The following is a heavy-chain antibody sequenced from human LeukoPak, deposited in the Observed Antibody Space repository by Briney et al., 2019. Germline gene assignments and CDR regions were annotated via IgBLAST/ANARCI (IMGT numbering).Heavy chain of an antibody. D-gene: IGHD6-19*01. CDR3: AKDLQHSSGWYFDY. Sequence: GGSLRLSCAASGFTFSGYGMHWVRQAPGKGLEWVAFIRYDGSNKYYADSVKGRFTISRDNSKNTLYLQTNSLRAEDTAVYYCAKDLQHSSGWYFDYWGQGTLVTVSS. V-gene: IGHV3-30*02. J-gene: IGHJ4*02. CDR1: GFTFSGYG. CDR2: IRYDGSNK.